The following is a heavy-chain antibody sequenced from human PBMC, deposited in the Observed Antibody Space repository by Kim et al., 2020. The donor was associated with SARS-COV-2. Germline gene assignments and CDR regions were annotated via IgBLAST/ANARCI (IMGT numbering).Heavy chain of an antibody. V-gene: IGHV4-34*01. CDR1: GGSFSGYY. Sequence: SETLSLTCAVYGGSFSGYYWSWIRQSPGKGLEWIGEINHSGSTNDNPSLKSRVTISVDTSKNQFSLKLSSVTAADTAVYYCARGQIVATYLSAFDIWGQGTMVTVSS. CDR3: ARGQIVATYLSAFDI. J-gene: IGHJ3*02. CDR2: INHSGST. D-gene: IGHD5-12*01.